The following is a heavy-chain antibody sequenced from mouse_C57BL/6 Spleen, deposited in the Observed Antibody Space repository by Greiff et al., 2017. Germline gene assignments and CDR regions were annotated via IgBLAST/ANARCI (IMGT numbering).Heavy chain of an antibody. Sequence: QVQLQQPGAELVRPGSSVKLSCKASGYTFTSYWMHWVKQRPIQGLEWIGNIDPSDSETHYNQKFKDKATLTVDKSSSTAYMQLSSLTSEDSAVYYCARWDYYGGYFDVWGTGTTVTVSS. J-gene: IGHJ1*03. CDR3: ARWDYYGGYFDV. CDR2: IDPSDSET. CDR1: GYTFTSYW. D-gene: IGHD1-1*01. V-gene: IGHV1-52*01.